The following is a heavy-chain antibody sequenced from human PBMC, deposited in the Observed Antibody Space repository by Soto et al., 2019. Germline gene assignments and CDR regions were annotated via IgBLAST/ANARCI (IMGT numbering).Heavy chain of an antibody. CDR1: GFTFSSYS. Sequence: EVQLVESGGGLVKPGGSLRLSCAASGFTFSSYSMNWVRQAPGKGREWVSSISSSSSYIYYADSVKGRFTISRDNAKNSLYLQMNSLRAEDTAVYYCARPGHYYYYYMDVWGKGTTVTVSS. V-gene: IGHV3-21*01. J-gene: IGHJ6*03. CDR3: ARPGHYYYYYMDV. CDR2: ISSSSSYI.